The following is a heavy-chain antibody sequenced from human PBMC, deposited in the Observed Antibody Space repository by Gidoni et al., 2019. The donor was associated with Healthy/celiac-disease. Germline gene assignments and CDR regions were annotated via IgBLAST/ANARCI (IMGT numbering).Heavy chain of an antibody. Sequence: QVQLQESGPGLVKPSQTLSLTCTVSGGSISSGGYYWSWIRQHPGKGLEWIGYIYYSGSTYYNPSLKSRVTISVDTSKNQFSLKLSSVTAADTAVYYCARGFDYYDSSGYRPDAFDIWGQGTMVTVSS. D-gene: IGHD3-22*01. CDR1: GGSISSGGYY. V-gene: IGHV4-31*03. CDR2: IYYSGST. CDR3: ARGFDYYDSSGYRPDAFDI. J-gene: IGHJ3*02.